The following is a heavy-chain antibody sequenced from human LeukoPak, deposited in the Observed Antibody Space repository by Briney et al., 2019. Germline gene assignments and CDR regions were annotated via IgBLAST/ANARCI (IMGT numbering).Heavy chain of an antibody. V-gene: IGHV3-23*01. Sequence: GWSLRLSCAASGFTFSSYAMSWVRQAPGKGLEGVSAINSSGGSTYYADYVKDRFTIYSDNYKNTLYLQMNSLRDEDTAVYYCANPHMITCGGIIVPDFDYWGQGTLVTVSS. J-gene: IGHJ4*02. CDR2: INSSGGST. CDR3: ANPHMITCGGIIVPDFDY. D-gene: IGHD3-16*02. CDR1: GFTFSSYA.